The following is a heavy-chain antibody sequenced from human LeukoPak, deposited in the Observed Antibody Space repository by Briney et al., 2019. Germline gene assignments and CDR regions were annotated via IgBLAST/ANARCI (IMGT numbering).Heavy chain of an antibody. CDR1: GGSISSYY. D-gene: IGHD5-24*01. V-gene: IGHV4-34*01. J-gene: IGHJ5*02. Sequence: PSETLSLTCTVSGGSISSYYWSWIRQPPGKGLEWIGEINHSGSTNYNPSLKSRVTISVDTSKNQFSLKLSSVTAADTAVYYCARGQDAYYRVHRYNWFDPWGQGTLVTVSS. CDR2: INHSGST. CDR3: ARGQDAYYRVHRYNWFDP.